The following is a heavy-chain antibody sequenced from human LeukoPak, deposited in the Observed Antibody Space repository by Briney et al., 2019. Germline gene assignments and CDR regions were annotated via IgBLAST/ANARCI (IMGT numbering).Heavy chain of an antibody. CDR1: GFRFSSYW. CDR3: ARDGHPFDS. V-gene: IGHV3-7*01. Sequence: GGSLRLSCAASGFRFSSYWMSWVRQAPGKGLEWVANINQDGSEKYYVDSVKGRFTVSRDNAKNSLFLQMNSLRTEDTGVYYYARDGHPFDSWGQGTLVTVSS. CDR2: INQDGSEK. J-gene: IGHJ4*02.